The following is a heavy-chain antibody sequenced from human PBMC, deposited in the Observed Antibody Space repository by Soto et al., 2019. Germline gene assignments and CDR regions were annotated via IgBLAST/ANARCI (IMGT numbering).Heavy chain of an antibody. V-gene: IGHV5-51*01. Sequence: ESLKISCKESGHRYISYWIGWVRQMPGKGLEWMGIINLGDSDTRYSPSFQGQVTISADKSINTAYLQWSTLEATDSAMYYCVRQPLTIRARGLDDASHIWGQGKIVTVSS. CDR3: VRQPLTIRARGLDDASHI. D-gene: IGHD3-10*01. CDR2: INLGDSDT. J-gene: IGHJ3*02. CDR1: GHRYISYW.